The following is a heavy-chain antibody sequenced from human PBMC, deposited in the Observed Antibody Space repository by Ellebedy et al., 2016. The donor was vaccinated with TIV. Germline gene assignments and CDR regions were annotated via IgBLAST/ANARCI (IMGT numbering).Heavy chain of an antibody. CDR1: GFTFSTYY. Sequence: ASVKVSCXASGFTFSTYYIHWVRQVPGQGLEWMGWISGYNGNRNYAQKFQGRVTLTTDTSTSTAYMELRSLRSDDTALYFCARGNLEGTIDYWGQGTLVTVSS. V-gene: IGHV1-18*04. J-gene: IGHJ4*02. CDR2: ISGYNGNR. D-gene: IGHD1-1*01. CDR3: ARGNLEGTIDY.